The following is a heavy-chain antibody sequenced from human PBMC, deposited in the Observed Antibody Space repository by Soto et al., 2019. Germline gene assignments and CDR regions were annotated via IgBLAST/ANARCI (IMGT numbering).Heavy chain of an antibody. CDR3: GREGGHYDGSFGKEF. CDR1: GGTFNSYG. V-gene: IGHV1-69*01. CDR2: IIPMFGIG. D-gene: IGHD3-22*01. Sequence: QVQLVQSGAEVKKPGSSVKVSCKASGGTFNSYGFSWVRQAPGQGLEWMGGIIPMFGIGNNAQKFQGRVTITADETTSTTYMELSSLRSEDTAVYYCGREGGHYDGSFGKEFWGQGTLVTVAS. J-gene: IGHJ4*02.